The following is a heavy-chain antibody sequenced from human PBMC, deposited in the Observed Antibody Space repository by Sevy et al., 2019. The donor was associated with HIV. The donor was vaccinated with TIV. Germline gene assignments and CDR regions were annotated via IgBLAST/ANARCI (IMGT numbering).Heavy chain of an antibody. D-gene: IGHD3-3*01. CDR2: ISGSGGST. CDR3: AALYDFWSGYSLY. J-gene: IGHJ4*02. Sequence: GGSLRLSCAASGFTFSSYAMSWVRQAPGKGLEWVSAISGSGGSTYYADSVKGRFTISRDNSKSTVYLQMNRLRAEDTAEYYCAALYDFWSGYSLYWGQGTLVTVSS. CDR1: GFTFSSYA. V-gene: IGHV3-23*01.